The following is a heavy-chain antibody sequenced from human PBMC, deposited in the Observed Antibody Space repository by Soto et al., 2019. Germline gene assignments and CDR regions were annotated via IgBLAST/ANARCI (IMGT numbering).Heavy chain of an antibody. CDR3: ARVGSSSLGWFDP. CDR1: GGSFSGYY. V-gene: IGHV4-34*01. CDR2: INHSGST. J-gene: IGHJ5*02. D-gene: IGHD6-13*01. Sequence: QVQLQQWGAGLLKPSETLSLTCAVYGGSFSGYYWSWIRQPPGKGLEWIGEINHSGSTNYNPSLKSRVTISVDTSKNQFSLKLSSVTAADTAVYYCARVGSSSLGWFDPWGQGTLVTVSS.